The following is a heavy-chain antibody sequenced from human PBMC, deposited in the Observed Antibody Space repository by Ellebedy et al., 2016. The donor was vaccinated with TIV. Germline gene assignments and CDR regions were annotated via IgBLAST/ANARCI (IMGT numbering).Heavy chain of an antibody. CDR1: GGSFSGYY. J-gene: IGHJ3*02. V-gene: IGHV4-59*01. Sequence: PSETLSLTCGVYGGSFSGYYWSWIRQPPGKGLQWIGYIYYSGRTNYNPSLKSRVTISAATSKNQFSLKLSSVTAADTAVYYCARDENSMVRGVAGALDIWGQGSVVTVSS. D-gene: IGHD3-10*01. CDR2: IYYSGRT. CDR3: ARDENSMVRGVAGALDI.